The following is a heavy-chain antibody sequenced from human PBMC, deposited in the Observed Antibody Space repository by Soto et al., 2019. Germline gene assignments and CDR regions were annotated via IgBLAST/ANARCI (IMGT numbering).Heavy chain of an antibody. CDR2: ISSNGGST. D-gene: IGHD5-12*01. CDR3: ARVGGYDYWGYYFAY. V-gene: IGHV3-64*01. CDR1: GFTFSSYA. Sequence: EVQLVESGGGLVQPGGSLRLSCAASGFTFSSYAMHWVRQAPGKGLEYVSAISSNGGSTYYANSVKGRFTISRDNSKNTLYLQMGSLRAEDMAVYYCARVGGYDYWGYYFAYWGQGTLVTVSS. J-gene: IGHJ4*02.